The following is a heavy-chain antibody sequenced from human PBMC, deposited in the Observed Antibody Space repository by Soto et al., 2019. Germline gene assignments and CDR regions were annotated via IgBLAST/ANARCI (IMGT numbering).Heavy chain of an antibody. Sequence: GGSLRLSCAASGFTFSSYCIYWVRQAPCKGLEWVAVISYDGISKYYADSVKGRLTISRDKSENTLYLQMNSLRAEDTAVYYCAKGSIVGATKDWFDPWGQRTLVAVSS. V-gene: IGHV3-30*18. D-gene: IGHD1-26*01. CDR2: ISYDGISK. CDR1: GFTFSSYC. J-gene: IGHJ5*02. CDR3: AKGSIVGATKDWFDP.